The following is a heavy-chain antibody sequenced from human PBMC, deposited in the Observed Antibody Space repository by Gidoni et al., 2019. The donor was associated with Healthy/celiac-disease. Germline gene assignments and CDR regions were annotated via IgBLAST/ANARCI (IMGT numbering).Heavy chain of an antibody. V-gene: IGHV4-34*01. J-gene: IGHJ4*02. Sequence: QVKLQQWGAGLLTPSETLSLSCAVYGRSFSGYYWSWSRQPPGKGLEWIGEINHSGSTNYNPSLKSRVTISVDTSKNQFSLKLSSVTAADTAVYYCARGSGRRSQTVDYWGQGTLVTVSS. CDR2: INHSGST. CDR3: ARGSGRRSQTVDY. CDR1: GRSFSGYY. D-gene: IGHD1-26*01.